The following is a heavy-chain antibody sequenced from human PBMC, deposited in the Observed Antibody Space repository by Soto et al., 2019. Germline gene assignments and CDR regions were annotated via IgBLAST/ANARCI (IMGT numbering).Heavy chain of an antibody. CDR2: IGNRGTGI. CDR1: GFTFGDYY. CDR3: ARDLRAVGMASRFDP. V-gene: IGHV3-11*01. J-gene: IGHJ5*02. D-gene: IGHD6-13*01. Sequence: QVQLVESGGGLVKPGGSLRLSCAASGFTFGDYYMTWIRQAPGKGLEWVSFIGNRGTGIYYADSVKGRFTIFRDNAKNPLYLQMNSLRVEDTAMYYCARDLRAVGMASRFDPWGQGTLVTVSS.